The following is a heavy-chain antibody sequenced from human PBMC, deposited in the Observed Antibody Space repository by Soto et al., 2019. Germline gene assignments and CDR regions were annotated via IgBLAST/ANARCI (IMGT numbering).Heavy chain of an antibody. V-gene: IGHV1-2*02. CDR2: INPITGGT. CDR1: GYPFTAYY. J-gene: IGHJ4*02. D-gene: IGHD3-22*01. CDR3: ARNYYDSSDRDYLDY. Sequence: GGSVKVYFKACGYPFTAYYIHWVRQAPGQGLEWMGWINPITGGTNYAPNFQGRVTMTRDTSISTAYMELSSLRSDDTALYYCARNYYDSSDRDYLDYWGQGTMVTVSS.